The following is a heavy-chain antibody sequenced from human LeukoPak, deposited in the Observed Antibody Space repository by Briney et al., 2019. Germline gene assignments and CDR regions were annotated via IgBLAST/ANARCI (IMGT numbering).Heavy chain of an antibody. CDR2: TYYRSKWYN. V-gene: IGHV6-1*01. J-gene: IGHJ4*02. CDR1: GDSVSSNSAA. CDR3: ARDSPPDTASHYFDY. D-gene: IGHD5-18*01. Sequence: SQTLSLTCAISGDSVSSNSAAWNWIRQSPSRGLEWLGRTYYRSKWYNDYAVSVKSRIIINPDTSKNQFSLQLNSVTSEDTAVYYCARDSPPDTASHYFDYWGQGTLVTVSS.